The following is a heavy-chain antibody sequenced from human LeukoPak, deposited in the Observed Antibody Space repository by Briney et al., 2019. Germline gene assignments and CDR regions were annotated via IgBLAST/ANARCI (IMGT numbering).Heavy chain of an antibody. CDR1: GFTFSGSA. Sequence: PGGSLRLSCAASGFTFSGSAMHWVRQASGKGLEWVGRIRSKANSYATAYAASVKGRFTISRDDSKNTAYLQMNSLKTEDTAVYYCTRLPCTNGVCYQGYWGQGTLVTVSS. D-gene: IGHD2-8*01. CDR3: TRLPCTNGVCYQGY. CDR2: IRSKANSYAT. J-gene: IGHJ4*02. V-gene: IGHV3-73*01.